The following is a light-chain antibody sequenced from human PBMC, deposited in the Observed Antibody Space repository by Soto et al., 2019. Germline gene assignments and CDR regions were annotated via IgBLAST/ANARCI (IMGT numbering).Light chain of an antibody. J-gene: IGKJ5*01. Sequence: EIEMTRPASKRSAARGERDTITCRASQGISSYLAWYQQKPGKAPKLLIYAASTLQSGVPSRFSRSGSGRDFIPAVPLLQPEDFASHSRRQLNSYPLTCGEGTRLEIK. V-gene: IGKV1-9*01. CDR3: RQLNSYPLT. CDR2: AAS. CDR1: QGISSY.